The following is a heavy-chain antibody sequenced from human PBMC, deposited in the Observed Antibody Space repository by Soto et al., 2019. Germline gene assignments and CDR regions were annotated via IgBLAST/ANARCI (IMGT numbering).Heavy chain of an antibody. CDR1: GGSISSSSFY. D-gene: IGHD4-17*01. CDR3: ARLNDYGDYCFDY. J-gene: IGHJ4*02. Sequence: PSETLSLTCAVSGGSISSSSFYWGWIRQPPGKGLEWIGYIYYSGSTNYNPSLKSRVTISVDTSKNQFSLKLSSVTAADTAVYYCARLNDYGDYCFDYWGQGTLVTVSS. CDR2: IYYSGST. V-gene: IGHV4-61*05.